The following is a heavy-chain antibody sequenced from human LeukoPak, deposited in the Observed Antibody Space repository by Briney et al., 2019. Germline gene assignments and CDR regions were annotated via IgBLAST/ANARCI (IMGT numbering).Heavy chain of an antibody. CDR3: ARDQNYYGSGSYPYYYYYMDV. CDR2: IYYSGST. J-gene: IGHJ6*03. D-gene: IGHD3-10*01. CDR1: GGSISSYY. Sequence: SETLSLTCTVSGGSISSYYWSWIRQPPGKGLEWIGYIYYSGSTNYNPSLKSRVTISVDTSKNQFSLKLSSVTAADTAVYYCARDQNYYGSGSYPYYYYYMDVWGKGTTVTVSS. V-gene: IGHV4-59*12.